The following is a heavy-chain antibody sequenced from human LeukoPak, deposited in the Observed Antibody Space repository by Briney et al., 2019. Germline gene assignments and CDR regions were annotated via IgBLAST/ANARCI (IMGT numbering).Heavy chain of an antibody. D-gene: IGHD3-10*01. CDR2: ISYDGSNK. Sequence: PGRSLRLSCAASGFTFSSYAMHWVRQAPGKGLEWVAVISYDGSNKYYADSVKGRFTISRDNSKNTLYLQMNSLRAEDTAVYYCARDPSFSPLWFGLPGGSGMDVWGQGTTVTVSS. V-gene: IGHV3-30-3*01. J-gene: IGHJ6*02. CDR3: ARDPSFSPLWFGLPGGSGMDV. CDR1: GFTFSSYA.